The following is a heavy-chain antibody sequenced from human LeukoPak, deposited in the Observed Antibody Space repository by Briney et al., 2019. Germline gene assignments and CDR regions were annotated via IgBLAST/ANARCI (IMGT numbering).Heavy chain of an antibody. CDR1: GFTFSTYS. J-gene: IGHJ4*02. D-gene: IGHD1/OR15-1a*01. CDR3: ARGNKGSDY. V-gene: IGHV3-48*01. Sequence: GGSLRLSCAASGFTFSTYSMNWVRQAPGKGLEWLSYISSSSDTIYYADSVKGRFTVSRDNAKNSLYLQMNSLRAEDTAVYYCARGNKGSDYWGQGTLVTVSS. CDR2: ISSSSDTI.